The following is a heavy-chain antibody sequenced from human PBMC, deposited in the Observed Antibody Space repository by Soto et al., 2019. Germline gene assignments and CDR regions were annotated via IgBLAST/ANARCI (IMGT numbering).Heavy chain of an antibody. D-gene: IGHD6-13*01. Sequence: QVQLVESGGGLVKPGGSLRLSCAASGFTFSDYYMSWIRQAPGKGLEWVSYISSSSSYTNYADSVKGRFTISRDNAKNPRYLQMNSLRAEDPAVYDGARAVYSSSWPYFDLWGRGTLVTVSS. J-gene: IGHJ2*01. CDR2: ISSSSSYT. CDR3: ARAVYSSSWPYFDL. V-gene: IGHV3-11*05. CDR1: GFTFSDYY.